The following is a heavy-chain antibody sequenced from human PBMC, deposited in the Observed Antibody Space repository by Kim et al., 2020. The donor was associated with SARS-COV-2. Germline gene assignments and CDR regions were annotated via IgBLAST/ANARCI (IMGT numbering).Heavy chain of an antibody. D-gene: IGHD1-1*01. CDR1: GFTFSNYG. V-gene: IGHV3-33*01. J-gene: IGHJ6*03. CDR3: ASIVPPEHMDV. Sequence: GGSLRLSCAASGFTFSNYGMHWVRQAPGKGLEWLAVIWHDGSEKYYADSVKGRFTISRDNSKTTLYLQMNSLRVEDTAVYYCASIVPPEHMDVWGTGAT. CDR2: IWHDGSEK.